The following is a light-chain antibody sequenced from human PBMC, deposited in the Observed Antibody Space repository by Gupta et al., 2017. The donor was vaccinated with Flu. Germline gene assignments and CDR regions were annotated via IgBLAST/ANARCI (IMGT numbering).Light chain of an antibody. CDR3: QQSYSLWP. J-gene: IGKJ1*01. CDR2: ATS. CDR1: QSISRY. V-gene: IGKV1-39*01. Sequence: DIQMTQSPSSLSASVGDRVTITCRASQSISRYLNWYQQKPGKAPKLLIYATSSLQSGVPSRFSGSGSGTDFTRTISSLQPEDFATYYCQQSYSLWPLGQGTKVEIK.